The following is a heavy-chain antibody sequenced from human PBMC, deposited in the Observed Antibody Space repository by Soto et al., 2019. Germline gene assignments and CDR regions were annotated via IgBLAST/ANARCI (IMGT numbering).Heavy chain of an antibody. Sequence: GGSLRLSCVASGFALTTYTVSWVRQAPGKGLEWVSSIIGSGGVTQYADSVRGRFTISRDNSENTLFLQMNGLRVDDTAIYYCAKDRPPVGLWDMDYWGQGT. CDR1: GFALTTYT. D-gene: IGHD1-26*01. J-gene: IGHJ4*02. CDR2: IIGSGGVT. V-gene: IGHV3-23*01. CDR3: AKDRPPVGLWDMDY.